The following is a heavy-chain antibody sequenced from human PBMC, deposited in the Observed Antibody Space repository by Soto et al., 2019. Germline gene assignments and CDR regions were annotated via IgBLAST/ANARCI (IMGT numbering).Heavy chain of an antibody. CDR2: IKEDGSEK. J-gene: IGHJ4*02. Sequence: EVQLVESGGGLVQPGGSLRLSCAASGFTFRSYWMSWVRQAPGKRLEWVANIKEDGSEKDYVDSVKGRFTISRDNAKNSLYLQVNSLRAEDTAVYYCARGPAYCGGDCCSYFVYWGQGTLVTVSS. V-gene: IGHV3-7*05. D-gene: IGHD2-21*02. CDR3: ARGPAYCGGDCCSYFVY. CDR1: GFTFRSYW.